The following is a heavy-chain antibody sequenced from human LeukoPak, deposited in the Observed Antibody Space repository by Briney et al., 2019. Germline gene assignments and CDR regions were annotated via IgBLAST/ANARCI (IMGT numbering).Heavy chain of an antibody. Sequence: ASVKVSCKASGYTFTSYDINWVRQATGQGHEWMGWMNPNSGNTGYAQKFQGRVTMTRNTSISTAYMELSSLRSEDTAVYYCARGGGSCPGDAFDIWGQGTMVTVSS. CDR2: MNPNSGNT. D-gene: IGHD2-15*01. CDR1: GYTFTSYD. V-gene: IGHV1-8*01. J-gene: IGHJ3*02. CDR3: ARGGGSCPGDAFDI.